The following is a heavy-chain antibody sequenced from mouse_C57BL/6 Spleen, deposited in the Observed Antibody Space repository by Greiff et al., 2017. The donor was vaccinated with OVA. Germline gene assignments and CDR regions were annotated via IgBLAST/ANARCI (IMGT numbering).Heavy chain of an antibody. V-gene: IGHV5-17*01. D-gene: IGHD1-1*01. CDR1: GFTFSDYG. CDR3: AREGYYGSSYHWYFDV. J-gene: IGHJ1*03. Sequence: EVKVVESGGGLVKPGGSLKLSCAASGFTFSDYGMHWVRQAPEKGLEWVAYISSGSSTIYYADTVKGRFTIARDNAKNTLFLQMTSLRSEDTAMYYCAREGYYGSSYHWYFDVWGTGTTVTVSS. CDR2: ISSGSSTI.